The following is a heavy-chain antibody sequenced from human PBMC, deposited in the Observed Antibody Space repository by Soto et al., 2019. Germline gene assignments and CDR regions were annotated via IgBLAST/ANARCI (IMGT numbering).Heavy chain of an antibody. Sequence: GESLKISCQGSGYAFANSWVAWVRQMPGKGLEWMGIIYPDDIDTRYSPTFQGQVTISVDKSISTAYLQWSSLRSSDTAIYYCARHLASPIVSVSSDYSVPWDQGTLVTLFS. CDR3: ARHLASPIVSVSSDYSVP. J-gene: IGHJ5*02. CDR2: IYPDDIDT. D-gene: IGHD2-15*01. CDR1: GYAFANSW. V-gene: IGHV5-51*01.